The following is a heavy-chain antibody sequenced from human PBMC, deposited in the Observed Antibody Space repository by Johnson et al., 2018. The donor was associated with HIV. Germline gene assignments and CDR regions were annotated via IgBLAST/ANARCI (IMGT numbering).Heavy chain of an antibody. J-gene: IGHJ3*02. V-gene: IGHV3-11*04. D-gene: IGHD3-3*01. CDR1: GFIFSDYY. CDR3: ARDGGINYFGVVTPEAFDI. Sequence: QVQLVESGGGVVQPGRSLRLSCVASGFIFSDYYMSWIRQAPGKGLEWVSYISFSDSTIYSADSVQGRFTISRDNAKNSLYLQMNSLRAEDTAVYYCARDGGINYFGVVTPEAFDIWGQGTMVTVSS. CDR2: ISFSDSTI.